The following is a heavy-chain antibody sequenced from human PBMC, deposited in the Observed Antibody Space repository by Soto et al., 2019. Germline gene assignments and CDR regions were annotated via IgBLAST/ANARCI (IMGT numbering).Heavy chain of an antibody. CDR2: VSFDEITT. D-gene: IGHD1-26*01. CDR3: ARGRRGAYYFDY. Sequence: DVQLVESGGGLVQSGGSLRLSCAASGFTFSNDWMHWVRQAPGKGLVWVSRVSFDEITTNYADSVKGRFTVSRDNAKNTLFLQMNSLRVEDTAVYYCARGRRGAYYFDYWGQGTLVTVSS. J-gene: IGHJ4*02. V-gene: IGHV3-74*01. CDR1: GFTFSNDW.